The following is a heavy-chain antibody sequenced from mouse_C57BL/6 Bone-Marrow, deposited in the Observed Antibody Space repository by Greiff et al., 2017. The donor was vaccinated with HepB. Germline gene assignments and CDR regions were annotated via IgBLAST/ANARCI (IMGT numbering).Heavy chain of an antibody. J-gene: IGHJ4*01. V-gene: IGHV1-55*01. D-gene: IGHD1-1*02. CDR1: GYTFTSYW. CDR3: ARGGSLRFYYYAMDY. Sequence: QVQLQQPGAELVKPGASVKMSCKASGYTFTSYWITWVKQRPGQGLEWIGDIYPGSGSTNYNEKFKSKATLTVDTSSSTAYMQLSSLTSEDSAVYYCARGGSLRFYYYAMDYWGQVTSVTVSS. CDR2: IYPGSGST.